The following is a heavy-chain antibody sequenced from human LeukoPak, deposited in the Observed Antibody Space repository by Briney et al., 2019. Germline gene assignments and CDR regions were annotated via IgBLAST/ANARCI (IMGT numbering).Heavy chain of an antibody. D-gene: IGHD3-22*01. J-gene: IGHJ4*02. Sequence: SETLSLTCTVSGGSIRSSYYYWGWIRQPPGKGLEWIGSIYDSGSTYYNPSLKSRVTISVDTSKNQFSLKLNSVTAADTAVYYCARGLGGGRYYYDSSGYRIDYWGQGTLVTVSS. V-gene: IGHV4-39*01. CDR2: IYDSGST. CDR3: ARGLGGGRYYYDSSGYRIDY. CDR1: GGSIRSSYYY.